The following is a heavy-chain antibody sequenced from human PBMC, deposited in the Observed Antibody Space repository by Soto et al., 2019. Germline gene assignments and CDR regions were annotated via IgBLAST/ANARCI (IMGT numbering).Heavy chain of an antibody. Sequence: QVQLQESGPGLVKPSETLSLTCTVSGGSISSYYWSWIRQPPGKGLEWIGYIYYSGSTNYNPSLKSRVTISVDTSKNQFSLKLSSVTAADTAVYYCARFRGSGSYYREDYYFDYWGQGTLVTVSS. V-gene: IGHV4-59*01. CDR1: GGSISSYY. J-gene: IGHJ4*02. CDR2: IYYSGST. D-gene: IGHD3-10*01. CDR3: ARFRGSGSYYREDYYFDY.